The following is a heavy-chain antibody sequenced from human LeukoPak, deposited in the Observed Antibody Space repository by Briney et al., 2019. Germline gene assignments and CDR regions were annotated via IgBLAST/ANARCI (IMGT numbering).Heavy chain of an antibody. D-gene: IGHD3-3*01. CDR1: GFTFSGSA. CDR3: AGNYDSWTGLNY. V-gene: IGHV3-73*01. Sequence: PGGSLRLSCAASGFTFSGSAMHWVRQASGKGLEWVGHIGNKVSNYATEYAASRRGRFTISRDDSKDAAYLQVNSLKTEDTAVCYCAGNYDSWTGLNYWGQGTLVTVSS. J-gene: IGHJ4*02. CDR2: IGNKVSNYAT.